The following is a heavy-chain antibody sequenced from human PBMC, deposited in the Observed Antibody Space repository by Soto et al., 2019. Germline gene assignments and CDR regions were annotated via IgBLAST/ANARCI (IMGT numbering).Heavy chain of an antibody. Sequence: SETLSLTCAVYGGSFSGYYWSWIRQPPGKGLEWIGEINHSGSTTYNPSLKSRVPISVDTSKKQFSLNLSSVPAADTAVYYCARTGLLRFEEAGYAFDMWGQATMVTF. CDR1: GGSFSGYY. V-gene: IGHV4-34*01. CDR2: INHSGST. D-gene: IGHD3-10*01. J-gene: IGHJ3*02. CDR3: ARTGLLRFEEAGYAFDM.